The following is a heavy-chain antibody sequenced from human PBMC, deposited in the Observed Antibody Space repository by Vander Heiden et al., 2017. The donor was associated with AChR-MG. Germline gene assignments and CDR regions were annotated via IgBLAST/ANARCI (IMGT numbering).Heavy chain of an antibody. J-gene: IGHJ6*02. Sequence: QVTLRESGPALVKPTQTLTLTCTFSGFSLSTSGLCVSWIRQPPGKALEWLALIDWDDDKYYSTSLKTRLTISKDTSKNQVVLTMTNMDPVDTATYYCARIRRADEFGSGYSGRYYYGMDVWGQGTTVTVSS. V-gene: IGHV2-70*01. D-gene: IGHD3-3*01. CDR3: ARIRRADEFGSGYSGRYYYGMDV. CDR2: IDWDDDK. CDR1: GFSLSTSGLC.